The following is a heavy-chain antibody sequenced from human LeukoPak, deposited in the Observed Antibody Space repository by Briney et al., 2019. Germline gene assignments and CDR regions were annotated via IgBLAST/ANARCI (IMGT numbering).Heavy chain of an antibody. CDR1: GYTFTDYY. Sequence: ASVKVSCKASGYTFTDYYMHWVRQAPGQGLEWMGWINPNSGGTNYAQKFQGRVTMTRDTSISTAYMELSSLRSEDTAVYYCARDSADYGDYDYWGQGTLVTVSS. CDR3: ARDSADYGDYDY. CDR2: INPNSGGT. D-gene: IGHD4-17*01. J-gene: IGHJ4*02. V-gene: IGHV1-2*02.